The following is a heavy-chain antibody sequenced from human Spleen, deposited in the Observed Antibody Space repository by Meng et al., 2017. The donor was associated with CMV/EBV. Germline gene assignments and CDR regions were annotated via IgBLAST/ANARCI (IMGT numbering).Heavy chain of an antibody. J-gene: IGHJ6*02. D-gene: IGHD6-6*01. CDR2: IYRSGST. CDR1: GGSVSSGSYY. V-gene: IGHV4-61*03. Sequence: GSLRLSCTVSGGSVSSGSYYWSWVRQPPGKGLEWIGDIYRSGSTKYNPSLESRITISVDMSKNHFSLKLSSVTAADTAVYYCARVRPRYYHYGMDVWGQGTTVTVSS. CDR3: ARVRPRYYHYGMDV.